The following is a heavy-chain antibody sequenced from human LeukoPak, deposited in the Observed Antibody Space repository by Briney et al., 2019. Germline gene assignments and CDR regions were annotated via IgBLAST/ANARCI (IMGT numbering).Heavy chain of an antibody. Sequence: SETLSRTCTVSGYSISSGYYWGWVRQPPGKGLEWIGSIYDRGSTNNNPSLKIRVTTSVDTSKTQFSLTLSSVTAEDTAVYYCARVGVSSSWGGDWFDPWGQGTLVTVSS. CDR3: ARVGVSSSWGGDWFDP. CDR2: IYDRGST. J-gene: IGHJ5*02. D-gene: IGHD6-13*01. V-gene: IGHV4-38-2*02. CDR1: GYSISSGYY.